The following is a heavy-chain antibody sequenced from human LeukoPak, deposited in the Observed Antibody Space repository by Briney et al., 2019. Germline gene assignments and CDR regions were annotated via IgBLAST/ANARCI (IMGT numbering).Heavy chain of an antibody. CDR3: ARHVRNRHYLSSSWYFGPHDY. V-gene: IGHV1-18*01. CDR1: GYTFTSYG. Sequence: ASVKVSCKASGYTFTSYGISWVRQAPGQGLEWMGWISAYNGNTNYAQKLQGRVTMTTDTSTSTAYMELRSLRSDDTAVYYCARHVRNRHYLSSSWYFGPHDYWGQGTLVTVSS. D-gene: IGHD6-13*01. J-gene: IGHJ4*02. CDR2: ISAYNGNT.